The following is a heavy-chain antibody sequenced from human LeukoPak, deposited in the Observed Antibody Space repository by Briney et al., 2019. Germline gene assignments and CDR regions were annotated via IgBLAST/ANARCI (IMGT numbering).Heavy chain of an antibody. CDR2: INHSGST. CDR1: GGSISSSSYY. J-gene: IGHJ4*02. CDR3: ASSAGSGVERDY. V-gene: IGHV4-39*07. Sequence: SETLSLTCTVSGGSISSSSYYWGWIRQPPGKGLEWIGEINHSGSTNYNPSLKSRVTISVDTSKNQFSLKLSSVTAADTAVYYCASSAGSGVERDYWGQGTLVTVSS. D-gene: IGHD6-13*01.